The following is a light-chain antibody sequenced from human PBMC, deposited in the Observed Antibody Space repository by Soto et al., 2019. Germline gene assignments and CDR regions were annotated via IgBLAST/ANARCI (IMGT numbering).Light chain of an antibody. CDR3: QSYDSSLSGSGV. CDR1: RSNIGADYG. V-gene: IGLV1-40*01. CDR2: DNT. J-gene: IGLJ3*02. Sequence: HSVLTQPPSVSGAPGQRVTISCTGNRSNIGADYGVHWYRQLPGTAPKLLIYDNTNRPSGVPDRFSGSKSGTTASLAITGLQAEDEADYYCQSYDSSLSGSGVFGGGTKLTVL.